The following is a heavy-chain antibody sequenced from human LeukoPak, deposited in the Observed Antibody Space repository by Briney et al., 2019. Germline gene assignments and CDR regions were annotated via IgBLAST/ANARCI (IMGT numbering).Heavy chain of an antibody. CDR1: GFTFSDYY. D-gene: IGHD2-15*01. CDR2: ISSSGSTI. V-gene: IGHV3-11*01. J-gene: IGHJ6*02. CDR3: ARALGYCSGGSCYGLGMDV. Sequence: GGSLRLSCAASGFTFSDYYMSWIRQAPGKGLEWVSYISSSGSTIYYADSVKGRFTISRDNAKNSLYLQMNSLRAEDTAVYYRARALGYCSGGSCYGLGMDVWGQGTTVTVSS.